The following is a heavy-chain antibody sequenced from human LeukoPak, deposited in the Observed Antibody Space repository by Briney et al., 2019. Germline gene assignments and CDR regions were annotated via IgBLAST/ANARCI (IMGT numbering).Heavy chain of an antibody. J-gene: IGHJ4*02. CDR1: GFTFSAYG. D-gene: IGHD2-15*01. CDR3: VRDMSGVVAASTEEY. V-gene: IGHV3-21*01. Sequence: GGSLRLSCAASGFTFSAYGMHWVRQAPGKGLEWVSSISSTSDYLDHADSLKGRFTISRDNAKTSLYLQMSSLRVEDTAVYYCVRDMSGVVAASTEEYWGQGTLVTVSS. CDR2: ISSTSDYL.